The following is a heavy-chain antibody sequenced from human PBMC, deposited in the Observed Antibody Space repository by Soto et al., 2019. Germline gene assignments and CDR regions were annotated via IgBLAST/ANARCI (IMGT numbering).Heavy chain of an antibody. Sequence: SETLSLTCTVSGGSISSSSYYWGWIRQPPGKGLEWIGSIYYSGSTYYNPSLKSRVTISVDTSKNQFSLKLSSGTAADPAVYYCARPSNQLLYQAFDIWGQGTMVTVSS. J-gene: IGHJ3*02. D-gene: IGHD2-2*02. CDR1: GGSISSSSYY. V-gene: IGHV4-39*01. CDR2: IYYSGST. CDR3: ARPSNQLLYQAFDI.